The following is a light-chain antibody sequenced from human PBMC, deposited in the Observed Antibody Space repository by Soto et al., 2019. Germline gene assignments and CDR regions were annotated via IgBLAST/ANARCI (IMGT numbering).Light chain of an antibody. V-gene: IGKV1-5*01. Sequence: DIQMTQSPSTLSASVRDRVTITCRASQSISSWLAWYQQKPGKAPKFLIYDASSLESGVPSRFSGSGSGTEFTLTISRLQPADFASYYCQQYNSYHTFGQGTKLEIK. CDR2: DAS. J-gene: IGKJ2*01. CDR1: QSISSW. CDR3: QQYNSYHT.